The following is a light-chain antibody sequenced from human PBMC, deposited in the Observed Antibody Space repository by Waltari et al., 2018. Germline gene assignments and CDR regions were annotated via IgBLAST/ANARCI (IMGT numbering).Light chain of an antibody. J-gene: IGLJ3*02. CDR3: QSYDTSLSVV. CDR1: SSDVGHYAL. Sequence: QSGLTQPASVSGSPGQSITMSCTGTSSDVGHYALVSWYQQYPGKAPKLMVYEVTRRSSGVSDRFSGSKSGNTASLTIYGLQSEDEGDYYCQSYDTSLSVVFGGGTKLTVL. V-gene: IGLV2-23*02. CDR2: EVT.